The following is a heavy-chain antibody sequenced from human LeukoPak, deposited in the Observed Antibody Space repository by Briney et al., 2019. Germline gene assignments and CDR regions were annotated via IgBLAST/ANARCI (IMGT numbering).Heavy chain of an antibody. V-gene: IGHV4-61*02. D-gene: IGHD3-22*01. J-gene: IGHJ4*02. Sequence: KPSETLSLTCTVSGGSISSGSYYWSWIRQPAGKGLEWIGRIYTSGSTNYNPSLKSRVTISVDTSKNQFSLKLSSVTAADTAVYCCARETGPHDSSGPIDYWGQGTLVTVSS. CDR3: ARETGPHDSSGPIDY. CDR2: IYTSGST. CDR1: GGSISSGSYY.